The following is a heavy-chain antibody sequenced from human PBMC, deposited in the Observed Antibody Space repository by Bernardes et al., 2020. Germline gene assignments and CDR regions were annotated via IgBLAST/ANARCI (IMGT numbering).Heavy chain of an antibody. D-gene: IGHD1-1*01. CDR3: GADVPGDGRPADI. CDR1: GFTFTTYR. Sequence: GGSLRLSCAASGFTFTTYRMHWVRQAPGKGLVWVSHLDSDGSSPNYADSVKGRFTISRDDAKNTLYLQMTSLRVEDTAVYFCGADVPGDGRPADIWGRGTMVTVSS. J-gene: IGHJ3*02. V-gene: IGHV3-74*01. CDR2: LDSDGSSP.